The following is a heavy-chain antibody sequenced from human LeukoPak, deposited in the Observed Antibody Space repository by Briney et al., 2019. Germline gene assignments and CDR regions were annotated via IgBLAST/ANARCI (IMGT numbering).Heavy chain of an antibody. V-gene: IGHV7-4-1*02. Sequence: ASVKVSCKASGYTFTSYAMNWVRQAPGQGLEWMGWINTNTGNPTYAQGFTGRFVFSLDTSVSTAYLQISSLKAEDTAVYYCAREIMITFGGVIVPDAFDIWGQGTIVTVSS. CDR2: INTNTGNP. CDR1: GYTFTSYA. D-gene: IGHD3-16*02. J-gene: IGHJ3*02. CDR3: AREIMITFGGVIVPDAFDI.